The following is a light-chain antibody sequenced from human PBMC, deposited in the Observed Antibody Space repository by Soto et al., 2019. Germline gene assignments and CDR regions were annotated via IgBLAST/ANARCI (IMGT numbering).Light chain of an antibody. CDR1: QGIGDT. CDR3: QRYNNWPLT. Sequence: EIIMTQSPATLSVSPGEGATLSCRASQGIGDTLAWYQHKPGQTPRLLLYDTSTRATGVPARFSGSRSGTEFTLTVNSLQSEDFAVYYCQRYNNWPLTFGGGTKVENK. V-gene: IGKV3-15*01. J-gene: IGKJ4*01. CDR2: DTS.